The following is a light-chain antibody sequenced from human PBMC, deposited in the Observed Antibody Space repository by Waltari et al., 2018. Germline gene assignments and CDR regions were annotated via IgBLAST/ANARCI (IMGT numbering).Light chain of an antibody. Sequence: DIVMTQSPDSLAVSLGGRATINCKSSQSVLDSCNNKNYLAWYQQKPGQSPKLIFYWASTRESGVPDRFSASGSATDFTLTISSLQAEDVAAFYCQQYYSAPWTFGQGTKVEVK. J-gene: IGKJ1*01. V-gene: IGKV4-1*01. CDR2: WAS. CDR3: QQYYSAPWT. CDR1: QSVLDSCNNKNY.